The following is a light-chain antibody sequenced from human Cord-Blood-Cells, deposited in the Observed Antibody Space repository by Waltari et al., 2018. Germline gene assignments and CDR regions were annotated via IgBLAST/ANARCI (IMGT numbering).Light chain of an antibody. CDR1: KSGDKY. CDR3: QAWDSSTWV. J-gene: IGLJ3*02. V-gene: IGLV3-1*01. CDR2: QDS. Sequence: SYELTQPPSVSVSPGQTASITCSEDKSGDKYACWYQQKPGQSPVLVIYQDSKRPSGIPERFSGSNSGNTATLTISGTQAMDEADYYCQAWDSSTWVFGGGTKLTVL.